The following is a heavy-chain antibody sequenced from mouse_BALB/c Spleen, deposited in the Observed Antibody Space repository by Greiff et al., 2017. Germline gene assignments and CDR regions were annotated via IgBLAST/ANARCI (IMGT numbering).Heavy chain of an antibody. CDR3: NRDGSVAY. CDR1: GFNIKDYY. J-gene: IGHJ3*01. Sequence: VQLKESGAELVRSGASVKLSCTASGFNIKDYYMHWVKQRPEQGLEWIGWIDPENGDTEYAPKFQGKATMTADTSSNTAYLQLSSLTSEDTAVYYCNRDGSVAYWGQGTLVTVSA. CDR2: IDPENGDT. V-gene: IGHV14-4*02. D-gene: IGHD2-3*01.